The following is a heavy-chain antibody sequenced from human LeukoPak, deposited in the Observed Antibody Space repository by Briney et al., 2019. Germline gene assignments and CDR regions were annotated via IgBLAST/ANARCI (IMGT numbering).Heavy chain of an antibody. Sequence: GGSLRLSCAVSGSSFSSASMNWVRQAPAKGLEWLSYISSASSTIYYADSVRGRFTISRDNAKNSLYLQMNSLRAEDRAVYYCATLTSYYDSRGYTLFDYWGQGTLVTVSS. CDR3: ATLTSYYDSRGYTLFDY. CDR1: GSSFSSAS. D-gene: IGHD3-22*01. CDR2: ISSASSTI. J-gene: IGHJ4*02. V-gene: IGHV3-48*04.